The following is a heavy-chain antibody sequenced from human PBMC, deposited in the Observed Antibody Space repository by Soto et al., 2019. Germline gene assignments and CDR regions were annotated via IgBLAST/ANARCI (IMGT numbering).Heavy chain of an antibody. CDR3: ARQIYDSDTGPNFQYYFDS. D-gene: IGHD3-22*01. CDR2: IDPSDSQA. CDR1: GYSFAGYW. V-gene: IGHV5-10-1*01. Sequence: PGESLKISCKGSGYSFAGYWITWVRQKPGKGLEWMGRIDPSDSQAYYSPSFRGHVTISATKSITTVFLQWSSLRASDTAMFYCARQIYDSDTGPNFQYYFDSWGQGTPVTVSS. J-gene: IGHJ4*02.